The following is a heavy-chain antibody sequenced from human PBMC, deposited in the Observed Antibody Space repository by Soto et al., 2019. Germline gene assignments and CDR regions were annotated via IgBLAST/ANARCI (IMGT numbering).Heavy chain of an antibody. CDR3: AKHGVISAAIFDGPDY. J-gene: IGHJ4*02. Sequence: PGGSLRLSCAASGFTFSSYAMTWVRQAPGKGLEWVSVISGSGGAIYYADSVKGRFTISRDNSENTVFLQMNSLRAEDKAVYYCAKHGVISAAIFDGPDYWGQGTLVTVSS. V-gene: IGHV3-23*01. CDR1: GFTFSSYA. CDR2: ISGSGGAI. D-gene: IGHD2-2*02.